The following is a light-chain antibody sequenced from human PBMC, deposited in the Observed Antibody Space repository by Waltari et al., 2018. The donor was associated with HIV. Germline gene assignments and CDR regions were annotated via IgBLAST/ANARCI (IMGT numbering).Light chain of an antibody. Sequence: DIILTQSPDTLAVSLGDRATIHCRSSQTVLSDSTHKNYLSWYQQKPGQPPKLLLYWASARESGVTARCSGSGSATDFTLTITDFQAEDAAIYFCQQYYNTPWTFGQGTRADIK. CDR3: QQYYNTPWT. J-gene: IGKJ1*01. V-gene: IGKV4-1*01. CDR1: QTVLSDSTHKNY. CDR2: WAS.